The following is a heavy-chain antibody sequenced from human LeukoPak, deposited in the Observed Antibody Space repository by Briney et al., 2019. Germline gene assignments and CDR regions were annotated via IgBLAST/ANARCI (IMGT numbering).Heavy chain of an antibody. CDR1: GFTFSSYA. CDR2: INGSGDRT. D-gene: IGHD1-14*01. V-gene: IGHV3-23*01. CDR3: AKPARTDYADY. J-gene: IGHJ4*02. Sequence: GGSLRLSCVASGFTFSSYAMNWVRQAPGKGLEWVSSINGSGDRTHYADSVKGRFTISRDNSKNTLYLQMNSLRAEDTAVYYCAKPARTDYADYWGQGTLVTVSS.